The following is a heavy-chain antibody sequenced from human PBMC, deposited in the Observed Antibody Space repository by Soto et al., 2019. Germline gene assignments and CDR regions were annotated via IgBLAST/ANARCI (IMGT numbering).Heavy chain of an antibody. D-gene: IGHD6-13*01. CDR3: AKIAAAGDAFDI. CDR1: GFAFCSYT. Sequence: GGSLRLSCAASGFAFCSYTMNWVRQAPGKGLEWVSYISSSSSTIYYADSVKGRFTISRDNAKNSLYLQMNSLRAEDTAVYYCAKIAAAGDAFDIWGQGTMVTVSS. V-gene: IGHV3-48*01. J-gene: IGHJ3*02. CDR2: ISSSSSTI.